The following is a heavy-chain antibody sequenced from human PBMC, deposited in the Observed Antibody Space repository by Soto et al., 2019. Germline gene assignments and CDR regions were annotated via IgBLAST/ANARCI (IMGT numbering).Heavy chain of an antibody. Sequence: QVQLQESGPRLVKPSKTLSLTCSVSGSSISPYYWPWLRQAPGKGLEWIGYLFYRGTATYNPALKSRVTISLDTSKKQVSLRLSSVTAADTAVYYCAREKDRILGGYAFGYWGPGTTVTVSS. J-gene: IGHJ3*01. D-gene: IGHD1-26*01. CDR2: LFYRGTA. CDR3: AREKDRILGGYAFGY. CDR1: GSSISPYY. V-gene: IGHV4-59*01.